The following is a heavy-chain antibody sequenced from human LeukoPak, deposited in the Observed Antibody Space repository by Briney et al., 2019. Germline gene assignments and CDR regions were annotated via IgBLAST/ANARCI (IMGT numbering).Heavy chain of an antibody. CDR1: GGSFNSYY. V-gene: IGHV4-34*01. D-gene: IGHD3-3*01. CDR3: ARLVVSFYVTNNFWVYFDY. CDR2: INHSGST. J-gene: IGHJ4*02. Sequence: SETLSLTCAVYGGSFNSYYWSWIRQPPGKGLEWIGEINHSGSTNYNPSLKSRVTISEDTSKNQFSLKMTSVTAADTAVYYCARLVVSFYVTNNFWVYFDYWGQGTLVTISS.